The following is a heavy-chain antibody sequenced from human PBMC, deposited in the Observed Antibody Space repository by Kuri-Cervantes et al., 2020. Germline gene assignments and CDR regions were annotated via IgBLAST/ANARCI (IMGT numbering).Heavy chain of an antibody. V-gene: IGHV1-69*06. D-gene: IGHD4-17*01. Sequence: SVKVSCKASGYTFTANAMNWVRLAPGQGLEWMGGIIPFFGTANYAQKFQGRVTITADKSTSTVYLELKSLRSDDTGVYYCARAGNAGVKYGDYWAGDYWGQGTLVTVSS. CDR1: GYTFTANA. CDR2: IIPFFGTA. CDR3: ARAGNAGVKYGDYWAGDY. J-gene: IGHJ4*02.